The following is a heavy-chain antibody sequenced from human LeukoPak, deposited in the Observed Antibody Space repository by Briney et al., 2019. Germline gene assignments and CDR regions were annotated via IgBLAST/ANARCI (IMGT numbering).Heavy chain of an antibody. V-gene: IGHV1-18*01. CDR1: GYTFTSYG. Sequence: GASVKVSCKASGYTFTSYGISWVRQAPGQGLEWMGWTSAYNGNTNYAQKLQGRVTMTTDTSTSTAYMELRSLRSDDTAVYYCARGDYDSSGYYKMDYWGQGTLVTVSS. D-gene: IGHD3-22*01. J-gene: IGHJ4*02. CDR3: ARGDYDSSGYYKMDY. CDR2: TSAYNGNT.